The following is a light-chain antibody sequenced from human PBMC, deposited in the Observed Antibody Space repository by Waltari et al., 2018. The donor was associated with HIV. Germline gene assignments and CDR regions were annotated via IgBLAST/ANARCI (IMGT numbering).Light chain of an antibody. V-gene: IGLV3-21*04. CDR2: YDS. Sequence: SYVLTQPPSVSVAPGRTARITCGEMNIGRKSGPWYQQKPGQAPVLVINYDSDRPSGIPERFSGSNSGNTATLTISRVEAGDEADYYCQVWDSSSDHVVFGGGTKLTVL. J-gene: IGLJ2*01. CDR1: NIGRKS. CDR3: QVWDSSSDHVV.